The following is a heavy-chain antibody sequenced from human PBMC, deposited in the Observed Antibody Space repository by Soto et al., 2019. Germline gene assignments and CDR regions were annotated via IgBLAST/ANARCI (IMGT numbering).Heavy chain of an antibody. J-gene: IGHJ4*02. CDR2: MWSEGGNK. V-gene: IGHV3-33*01. CDR3: ARDPPDDSSGYYSLDY. Sequence: QVQLVESGGVVVQPGRSLRLSCAASGFTFSSYGMHWVRQAPGKGLEWVAVMWSEGGNKYYADSVKGRFTISRDNSKNTLYLQMNSLGAGDTAVYYCARDPPDDSSGYYSLDYWGQGTLVTVSS. D-gene: IGHD3-22*01. CDR1: GFTFSSYG.